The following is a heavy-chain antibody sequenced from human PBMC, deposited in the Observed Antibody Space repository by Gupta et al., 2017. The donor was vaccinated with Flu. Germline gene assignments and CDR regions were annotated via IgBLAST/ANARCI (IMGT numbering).Heavy chain of an antibody. CDR1: LSNDW. V-gene: IGHV3-74*03. D-gene: IGHD1-1*01. Sequence: LSNDWMHWVRQAPGKGLVWVSRISPDGTTTFADLVKGRFTLSRDVAKNTLYLQMNSLKAEDTGVYYCSRDTTGSKDCWGQGTLVAVSS. CDR3: SRDTTGSKDC. J-gene: IGHJ4*02. CDR2: ISPDGTT.